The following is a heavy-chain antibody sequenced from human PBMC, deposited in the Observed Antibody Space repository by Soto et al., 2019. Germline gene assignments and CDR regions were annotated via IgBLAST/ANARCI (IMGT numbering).Heavy chain of an antibody. CDR1: GYTFTSYA. J-gene: IGHJ4*02. D-gene: IGHD6-19*01. CDR2: INAGNGNT. CDR3: ARDWYELIEVAGYDY. V-gene: IGHV1-3*01. Sequence: ASVTVSCKASGYTFTSYAMHWVRQAPGQRLEGMGWINAGNGNTKYSQKFQGRVTITRDTSASTAYMELSSLRSEDTAVYYCARDWYELIEVAGYDYWGQGTLVTVSS.